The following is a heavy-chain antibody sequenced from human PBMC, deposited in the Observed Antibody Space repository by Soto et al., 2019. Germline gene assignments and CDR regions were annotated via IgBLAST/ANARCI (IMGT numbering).Heavy chain of an antibody. V-gene: IGHV4-59*08. Sequence: SETLSLTCTVSGGSISSYYWSWIRQPPGKGLEWIGYIYYSGSTNYNPSLKSRVTISVDTSKNQFSLKLSSVTAADTAVYYCARNRYDGYDFDSWGQGTLVTVSS. CDR3: ARNRYDGYDFDS. J-gene: IGHJ4*02. D-gene: IGHD5-12*01. CDR2: IYYSGST. CDR1: GGSISSYY.